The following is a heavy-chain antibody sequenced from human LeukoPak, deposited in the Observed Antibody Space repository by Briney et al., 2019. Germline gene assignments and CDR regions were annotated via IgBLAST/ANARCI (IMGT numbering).Heavy chain of an antibody. Sequence: SETLSLTCTVSGYSISSYYWSWIRQPAGKGLEWIGRIHTSGSTNYNPSLKSRVTMSVDTSKNQFSLKLSSVTAADTAVYYCARRYYSGSSGYNWFDPWGQGTLVTVSS. D-gene: IGHD1-26*01. J-gene: IGHJ5*02. CDR1: GYSISSYY. CDR2: IHTSGST. CDR3: ARRYYSGSSGYNWFDP. V-gene: IGHV4-4*07.